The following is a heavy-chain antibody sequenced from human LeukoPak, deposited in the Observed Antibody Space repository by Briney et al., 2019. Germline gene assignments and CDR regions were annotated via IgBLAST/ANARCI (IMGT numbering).Heavy chain of an antibody. CDR1: GFTFDDYA. V-gene: IGHV3-21*01. CDR2: ISSSSSYI. J-gene: IGHJ4*02. D-gene: IGHD4-11*01. CDR3: ARASVTGDY. Sequence: GGSLRLSYAASGFTFDDYAMHWVRQAPGKGLEWVSSISSSSSYIYYADSVKGRFTISRDNAKNSLYLQMNSLRAEDTAVYYCARASVTGDYWGQGTLVTVSS.